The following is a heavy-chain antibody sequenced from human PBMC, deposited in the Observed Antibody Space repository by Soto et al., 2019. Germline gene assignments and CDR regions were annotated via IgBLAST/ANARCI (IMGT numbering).Heavy chain of an antibody. Sequence: GGSLRLSCAASGFTFSSYAMSWVRQAPGKGLEWVSAISGSGGSTYYADSVKGRFTISRDNSKNTLYLQMNSLRAEDTAVYYCAKDPYVYGSGSYTHNWFDPWGQGTLVTVSS. J-gene: IGHJ5*02. V-gene: IGHV3-23*01. D-gene: IGHD3-10*01. CDR3: AKDPYVYGSGSYTHNWFDP. CDR1: GFTFSSYA. CDR2: ISGSGGST.